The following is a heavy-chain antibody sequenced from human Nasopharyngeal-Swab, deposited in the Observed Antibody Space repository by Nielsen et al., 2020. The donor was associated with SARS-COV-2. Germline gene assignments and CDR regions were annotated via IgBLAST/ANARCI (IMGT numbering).Heavy chain of an antibody. D-gene: IGHD6-13*01. CDR2: ISGSGGST. Sequence: GESLKISCAASGFTFSSYAMSWVRQAPGKGLEWVSAISGSGGSTYYADSVKGRFTISRDNSKNTLYLQMNSLRAEDTAVYYCARGRAASGTVGVDHWGQGTLVTVSS. J-gene: IGHJ4*02. CDR3: ARGRAASGTVGVDH. CDR1: GFTFSSYA. V-gene: IGHV3-23*01.